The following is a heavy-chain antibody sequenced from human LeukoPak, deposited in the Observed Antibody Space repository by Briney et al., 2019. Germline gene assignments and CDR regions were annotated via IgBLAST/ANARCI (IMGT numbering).Heavy chain of an antibody. J-gene: IGHJ4*02. D-gene: IGHD6-6*01. CDR2: ISVSGNT. Sequence: GGSLRLSCAASGFTLSSYAMSWVRQGPGKGLEWVSAISVSGNTYHADSVKGRFTISRDNAKNSLYLQMNSLRAEDTAVYYCARADDSSSGYFDYWGQGTLVTVSS. V-gene: IGHV3-23*01. CDR1: GFTLSSYA. CDR3: ARADDSSSGYFDY.